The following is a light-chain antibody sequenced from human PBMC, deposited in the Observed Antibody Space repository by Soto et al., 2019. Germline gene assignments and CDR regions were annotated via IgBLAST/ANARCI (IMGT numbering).Light chain of an antibody. V-gene: IGLV2-23*02. J-gene: IGLJ7*01. CDR2: EVS. CDR1: SSDVGSYNL. Sequence: QSVLTQPASVSGSPGQSITISCTGTSSDVGSYNLVSWYQQHPGKAPKFMIYEVSKRPSGVSNRFSGFKSGNTASLTISGLQAEDEADYYCCSYAGTSLIFGGGTQLTVL. CDR3: CSYAGTSLI.